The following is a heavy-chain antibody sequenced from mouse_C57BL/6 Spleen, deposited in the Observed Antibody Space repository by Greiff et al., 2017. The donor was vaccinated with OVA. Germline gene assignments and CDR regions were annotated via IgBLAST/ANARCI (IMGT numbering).Heavy chain of an antibody. Sequence: QVQLKQPGAELVRPGSSVKLSCKASGYTFTSYWMHWVKQRPIQGLEWIGNIDPSDSETHYNQKFKDKATLTVDKSSSTAYMQLSSLTSEDSAVYYCASLYYDYPWFAYWGQGTLVTVSA. CDR3: ASLYYDYPWFAY. D-gene: IGHD2-4*01. J-gene: IGHJ3*01. CDR1: GYTFTSYW. CDR2: IDPSDSET. V-gene: IGHV1-52*01.